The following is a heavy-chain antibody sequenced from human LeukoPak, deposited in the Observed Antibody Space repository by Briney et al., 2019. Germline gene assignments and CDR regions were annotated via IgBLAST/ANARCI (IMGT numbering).Heavy chain of an antibody. J-gene: IGHJ4*02. CDR1: GFTFSSYW. V-gene: IGHV3-74*01. CDR3: ARDCSSTSCSSAH. Sequence: GGSLRLSCAASGFTFSSYWMHWVRHAPGKGLVWVSRINREGSSTIYADSVKGRFTISRDNAKNTLYLQMNSLRAEDTAVYYCARDCSSTSCSSAHWGQGTLVTVSS. CDR2: INREGSST. D-gene: IGHD2-2*01.